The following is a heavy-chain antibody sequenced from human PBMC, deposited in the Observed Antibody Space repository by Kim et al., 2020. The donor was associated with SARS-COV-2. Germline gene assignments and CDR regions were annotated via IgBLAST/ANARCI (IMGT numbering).Heavy chain of an antibody. CDR2: INPNSGGT. D-gene: IGHD3-22*01. V-gene: IGHV1-2*02. Sequence: ASVKVSCKASGYTFTGYYMHWVRQAPGQGLEWMGWINPNSGGTNYAQKFQGRVTMTRDTSISTAYMELSRLRSDDTAVYYCARDFTLDYDSSGRGGRDWFDPWGQGTLVTVSS. CDR3: ARDFTLDYDSSGRGGRDWFDP. J-gene: IGHJ5*02. CDR1: GYTFTGYY.